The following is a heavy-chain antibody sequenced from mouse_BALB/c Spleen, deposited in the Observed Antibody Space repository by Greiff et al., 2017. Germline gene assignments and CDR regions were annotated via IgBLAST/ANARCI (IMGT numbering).Heavy chain of an antibody. Sequence: DVKLVESGAELVKPGASVKLSCKASGFNIKDYYMHWVKQRPEQGLEWIGKIDPENGNTNYDPKFQGKATITADKSSNTAYLQLSSLTSEDAAVYYCARGGVYCWFDVWGAGTTVTVSA. V-gene: IGHV14-3*02. CDR2: IDPENGNT. CDR3: ARGGVYCWFDV. J-gene: IGHJ1*01. CDR1: GFNIKDYY.